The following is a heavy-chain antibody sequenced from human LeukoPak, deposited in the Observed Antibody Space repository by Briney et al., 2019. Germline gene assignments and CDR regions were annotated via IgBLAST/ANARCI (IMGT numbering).Heavy chain of an antibody. CDR2: MSPSGTT. CDR3: ARGQDDRSGTFDY. D-gene: IGHD3-22*01. Sequence: SGTLSLTCTVSGGSVSSGNYYLSWIRQPPGKGLDWITYMSPSGTTKYNPSLKSRVTTSVDTSRTQFSLRLSSVTAADTAVYYCARGQDDRSGTFDYWGQGILVTVSS. J-gene: IGHJ4*02. V-gene: IGHV4-61*01. CDR1: GGSVSSGNYY.